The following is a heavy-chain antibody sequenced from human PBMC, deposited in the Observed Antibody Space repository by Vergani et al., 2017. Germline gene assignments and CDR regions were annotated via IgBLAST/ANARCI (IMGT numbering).Heavy chain of an antibody. CDR3: ARGEDSGVLLWFGEFLY. V-gene: IGHV4-31*03. CDR1: GGSISSGGYY. Sequence: QVQLQESGPGLVKPSQTLSLTCTVSGGSISSGGYYWSWIRQHPGKGLEWIGYIYYSGITYYNPSLTSRVNISVETSKNQFSLKLSSVTAADTAVYYCARGEDSGVLLWFGEFLYWGQGTLVTVSS. J-gene: IGHJ4*02. D-gene: IGHD3-10*01. CDR2: IYYSGIT.